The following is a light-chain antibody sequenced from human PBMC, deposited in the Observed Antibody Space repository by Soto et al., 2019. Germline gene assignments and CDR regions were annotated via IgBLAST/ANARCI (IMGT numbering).Light chain of an antibody. CDR3: NSYTYGSTYA. CDR2: EVS. V-gene: IGLV2-14*01. J-gene: IGLJ1*01. CDR1: SRDVGGYTY. Sequence: QSVLTQPASVSGSPGQSITISCTGTSRDVGGYTYVSWYQQHPAKAPQLIIYEVSNRPSGVSNRFSGSRSGNTASLTISGLQAEDEADYYCNSYTYGSTYAFGTGTKVTVL.